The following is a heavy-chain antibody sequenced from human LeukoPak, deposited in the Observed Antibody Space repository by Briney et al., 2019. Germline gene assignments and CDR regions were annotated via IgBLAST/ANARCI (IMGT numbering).Heavy chain of an antibody. CDR1: GYSISSGYY. CDR3: ARHRGSYSSLRSCFDY. Sequence: SETLSLTCTVSGYSISSGYYWGWIRQPPGKGLEWIGSIYYSGSTYYNPSLKSRVTISVDTSRNQFSLKLSSVTAADTAVYYCARHRGSYSSLRSCFDYWGQGTLVTVSS. CDR2: IYYSGST. J-gene: IGHJ4*02. V-gene: IGHV4-38-2*02. D-gene: IGHD6-13*01.